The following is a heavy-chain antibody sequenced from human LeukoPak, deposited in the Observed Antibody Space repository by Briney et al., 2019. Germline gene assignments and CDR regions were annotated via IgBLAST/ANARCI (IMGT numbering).Heavy chain of an antibody. CDR1: GYSFTSYD. D-gene: IGHD1-26*01. CDR3: ARAVSGSYYLSQDY. Sequence: ASVKVSCKASGYSFTSYDINWVRQATGQGLEWMGWMNPNSGNTGYAQKFQGRVTMTRNTSISTAYMELSSLRSEDTAVYYCARAVSGSYYLSQDYWGRGTLVTVSS. V-gene: IGHV1-8*01. J-gene: IGHJ4*02. CDR2: MNPNSGNT.